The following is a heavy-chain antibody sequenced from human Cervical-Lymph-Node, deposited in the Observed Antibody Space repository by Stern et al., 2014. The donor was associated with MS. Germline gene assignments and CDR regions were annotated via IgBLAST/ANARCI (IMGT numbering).Heavy chain of an antibody. D-gene: IGHD3-10*01. CDR2: ISGSGTDI. J-gene: IGHJ4*02. CDR3: AREGSYSTIDS. CDR1: GFSFSRYR. V-gene: IGHV3-21*01. Sequence: EMQLVESGAGLVKPGGSLRLSCATSGFSFSRYRMTWIRQAPGAGLEWLTSISGSGTDIYYADSVKGRITISRDNDKNSHYLQMNNVRPEDTAVYFCAREGSYSTIDSWGQGIFVTVSS.